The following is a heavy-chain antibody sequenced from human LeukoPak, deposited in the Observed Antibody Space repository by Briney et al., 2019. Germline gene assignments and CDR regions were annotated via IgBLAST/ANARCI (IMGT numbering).Heavy chain of an antibody. V-gene: IGHV3-64D*06. D-gene: IGHD6-13*01. CDR2: SSSNGGST. CDR3: VRAPGIAAAGTSLSGAFDI. J-gene: IGHJ3*02. CDR1: GFTFSSYA. Sequence: GGSLRLSCAASGFTFSSYAMHWVRQAPGKGLEYVSASSSNGGSTYYADSVKGRFTISRDNSKNTLYLQMSSLRAKDTAVYYCVRAPGIAAAGTSLSGAFDIWGQGTMVTVSS.